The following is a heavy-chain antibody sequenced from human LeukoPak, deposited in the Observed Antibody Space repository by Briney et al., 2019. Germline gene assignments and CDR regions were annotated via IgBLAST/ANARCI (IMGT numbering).Heavy chain of an antibody. V-gene: IGHV1-69*13. CDR3: ARDLGAYCGGDCKPGYFQH. J-gene: IGHJ1*01. CDR2: IIPIFGTA. Sequence: SVKVSCKASGGTFSSYAISWVRQAPGQGLEWMGGIIPIFGTANYAQKFQGRVTITADESTSTAYMELSSLRSEDTAVYCCARDLGAYCGGDCKPGYFQHWGQGTLVTVSS. CDR1: GGTFSSYA. D-gene: IGHD2-21*01.